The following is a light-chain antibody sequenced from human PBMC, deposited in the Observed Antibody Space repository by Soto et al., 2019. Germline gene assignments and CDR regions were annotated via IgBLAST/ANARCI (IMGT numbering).Light chain of an antibody. CDR2: AAS. CDR1: QSISSY. V-gene: IGKV1-39*01. CDR3: QQSSNTPPYA. J-gene: IGKJ2*01. Sequence: DIQMTQSPSSLSASVGDRVTITCRASQSISSYLNWYQQKPGKAPKLLIYAASSLHSGVPSRFSGSGSGTDFTLTISSLQPEDFATYYCQQSSNTPPYAFGQGTKLEIK.